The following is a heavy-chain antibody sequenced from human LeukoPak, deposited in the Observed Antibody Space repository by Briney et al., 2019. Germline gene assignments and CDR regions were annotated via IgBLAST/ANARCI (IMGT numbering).Heavy chain of an antibody. CDR3: ASKELRFLEWLLGFGPYYYYGMDV. CDR1: GGSFSGYY. Sequence: PSETLSLTCAVYGGSFSGYYWSWIRQPPGKGREWIGEINHSGSTNYNPSLKSRVTISVDTSKNQFSLKLSSVTAADTAVYYCASKELRFLEWLLGFGPYYYYGMDVWGQGTTVTVSS. V-gene: IGHV4-34*01. J-gene: IGHJ6*02. D-gene: IGHD3-3*01. CDR2: INHSGST.